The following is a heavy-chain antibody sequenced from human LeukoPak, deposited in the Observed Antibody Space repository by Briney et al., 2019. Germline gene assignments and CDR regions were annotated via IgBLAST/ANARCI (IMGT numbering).Heavy chain of an antibody. J-gene: IGHJ3*02. CDR1: GFTFRSYW. D-gene: IGHD3-22*01. CDR2: IKQDGSEM. Sequence: PGGSLRLSCAASGFTFRSYWMDWVRQAPGKGLEWVANIKQDGSEMYYVDSVKGRFTISRDNTKNSLFLHMSSLRVEDTAVYFCASGYFDNSLHAYDIWGQGTMVTVSS. CDR3: ASGYFDNSLHAYDI. V-gene: IGHV3-7*01.